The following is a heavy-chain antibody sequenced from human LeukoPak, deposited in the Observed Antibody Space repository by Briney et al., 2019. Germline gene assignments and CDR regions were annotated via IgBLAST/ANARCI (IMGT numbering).Heavy chain of an antibody. J-gene: IGHJ3*02. V-gene: IGHV6-1*01. Sequence: SQTLSLTCAISGDSVSTASNAWYWSRQSPSRGLEWLGRTYYNSKWYTDYAVSVSGRTTINPDTSRNQLSLQLSFVTPEDTAVYYCARANWRAFDIWGQGTMVTVSS. CDR1: GDSVSTASNA. D-gene: IGHD5-24*01. CDR3: ARANWRAFDI. CDR2: TYYNSKWYT.